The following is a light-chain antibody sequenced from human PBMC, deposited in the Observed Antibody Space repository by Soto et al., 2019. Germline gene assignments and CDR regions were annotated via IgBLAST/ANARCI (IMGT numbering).Light chain of an antibody. CDR1: QSVSSY. V-gene: IGKV3-11*01. CDR3: QQRSNWPSLT. Sequence: EIVLTQSPATLSLSPGERATLSCRASQSVSSYLAWYHQKPGQAPRLLIYDASNRATGIPARFSGSGSGTDFTLTIISLEPEDFAVYYSQQRSNWPSLTFGGGTKVEIK. CDR2: DAS. J-gene: IGKJ4*01.